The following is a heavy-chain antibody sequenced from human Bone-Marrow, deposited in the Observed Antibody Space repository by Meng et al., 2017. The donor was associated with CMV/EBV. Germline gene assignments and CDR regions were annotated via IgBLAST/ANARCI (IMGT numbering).Heavy chain of an antibody. V-gene: IGHV1-8*01. CDR3: ARGASDYGGNAWVYYYGMDV. CDR2: MNPNSGNA. CDR1: GYTFTSYD. Sequence: ASVKVSCKASGYTFTSYDTNWVRQATGQGLEWMGWMNPNSGNAGYAQKFQGRVTMTRNTSISTAYMELSSLRSEDTAVYYCARGASDYGGNAWVYYYGMDVWGQGTTVTVSS. J-gene: IGHJ6*02. D-gene: IGHD4-23*01.